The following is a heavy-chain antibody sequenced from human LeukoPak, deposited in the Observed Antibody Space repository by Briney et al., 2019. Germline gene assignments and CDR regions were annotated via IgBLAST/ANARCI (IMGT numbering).Heavy chain of an antibody. CDR2: IIPIFGTA. CDR1: GGTFSSYA. J-gene: IGHJ4*02. V-gene: IGHV1-69*13. CDR3: ARDGDYGDIDY. D-gene: IGHD4-17*01. Sequence: ASVKVSCKASGGTFSSYAISWVRQAPGQGLEWMGGIIPIFGTANYAQKFQGRVTITADESTSTAYMGLSSLRSEDTAVYYCARDGDYGDIDYWGQGTLVTVSS.